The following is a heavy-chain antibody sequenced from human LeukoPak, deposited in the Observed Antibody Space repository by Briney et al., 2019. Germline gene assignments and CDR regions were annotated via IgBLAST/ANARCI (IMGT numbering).Heavy chain of an antibody. CDR3: ARGTDDILTGYFDY. J-gene: IGHJ4*02. CDR2: ISSSSSTI. D-gene: IGHD3-9*01. CDR1: GFTFSSYS. V-gene: IGHV3-48*01. Sequence: GGSLRLSCAASGFTFSSYSMNWVRQAPGKGLEWVSYISSSSSTIYYADSVKGRFTISRDNAKNSLYLQMNSLRAEDTAVYYCARGTDDILTGYFDYWGQGTLVTVSS.